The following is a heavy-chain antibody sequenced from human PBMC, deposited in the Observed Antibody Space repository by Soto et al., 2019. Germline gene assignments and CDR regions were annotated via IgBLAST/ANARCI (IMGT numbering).Heavy chain of an antibody. CDR3: ARGAGVREVIYYYYGMDV. J-gene: IGHJ6*02. D-gene: IGHD3-10*01. V-gene: IGHV4-30-4*01. CDR2: IYYSGST. Sequence: SETLSLTCTVSGGSISSGDYYWSWIRQPPGKGLEWIGYIYYSGSTYYNPSLKSQVTISVDTSKNQFSLKLSSVTAADTAVYYCARGAGVREVIYYYYGMDVWGQGTTVTVSS. CDR1: GGSISSGDYY.